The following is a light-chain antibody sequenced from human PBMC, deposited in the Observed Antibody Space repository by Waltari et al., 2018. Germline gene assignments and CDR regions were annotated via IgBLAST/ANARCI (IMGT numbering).Light chain of an antibody. V-gene: IGKV3-15*01. CDR3: QQDNDWPPLT. Sequence: EVVMKQSPATLSMSPGARVTTSCRASQSVSRFVAWYQQKPGQAPRLLNSGASTRATGIPARFSGSGSGTEFTLTISSLQSEDFAIYYCQQDNDWPPLTFGGGPSWRAN. CDR1: QSVSRF. CDR2: GAS. J-gene: IGKJ4*01.